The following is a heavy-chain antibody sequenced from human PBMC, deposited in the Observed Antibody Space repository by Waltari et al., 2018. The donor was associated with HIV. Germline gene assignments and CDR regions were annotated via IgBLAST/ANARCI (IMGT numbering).Heavy chain of an antibody. V-gene: IGHV1-69*13. J-gene: IGHJ5*02. CDR1: GGTFSSYA. D-gene: IGHD3-16*02. CDR2: IIPVFGTA. Sequence: QVQLVQSGAEVKKPGSSVKVSCKASGGTFSSYAISWVRQAPGQGLEWMGGIIPVFGTANYAQKFQGRVSISADESTSTAYMELSGLRSEDTAVYYCARDGVNYAWGTYRWFDPWGQGSLVTVSS. CDR3: ARDGVNYAWGTYRWFDP.